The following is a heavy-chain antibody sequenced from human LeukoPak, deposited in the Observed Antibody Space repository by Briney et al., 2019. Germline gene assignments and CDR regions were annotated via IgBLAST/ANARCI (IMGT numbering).Heavy chain of an antibody. CDR1: GFTFSSYW. D-gene: IGHD5-18*01. CDR3: AKHRGYSYGGYYFDN. Sequence: GGSLRLSCAASGFTFSSYWMSWVRQAPGKGLEWVANIKQDGSEKYYVDSVKGRFTISRDNAKNSLYLQMNSLRAEDAAVFYCAKHRGYSYGGYYFDNWGQGTLVTVSS. J-gene: IGHJ4*02. V-gene: IGHV3-7*03. CDR2: IKQDGSEK.